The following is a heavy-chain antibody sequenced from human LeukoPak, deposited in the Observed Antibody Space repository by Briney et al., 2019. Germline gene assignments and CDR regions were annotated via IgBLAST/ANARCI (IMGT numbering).Heavy chain of an antibody. CDR1: GFTFSHYG. V-gene: IGHV3-30*02. CDR3: VRDSNYGAFPEAHFDY. J-gene: IGHJ4*02. CDR2: IRSGGGDG. D-gene: IGHD4-11*01. Sequence: PGGSLRLSCAASGFTFSHYGMHWVRQAPGKGLEWVAFIRSGGGDGYYADSVKGRFTISRDNSKNTLFLQMSSLRPEATAMYYCVRDSNYGAFPEAHFDYWGQGTLVTVSS.